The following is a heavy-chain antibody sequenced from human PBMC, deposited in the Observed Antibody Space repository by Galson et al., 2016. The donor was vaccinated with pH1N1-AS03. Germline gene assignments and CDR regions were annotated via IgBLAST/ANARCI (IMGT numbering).Heavy chain of an antibody. Sequence: KPTQTLTLTCSFSGLSVSTTGMRVSWIRQPPGKALEWLAFIDWADDKFYSTSLKTRLTISRDTSKNQVVLTMTNIDPVDTATYYCARMGGAGYNTYYFDFWGQGTLVTVSS. CDR3: ARMGGAGYNTYYFDF. D-gene: IGHD5-24*01. V-gene: IGHV2-70*04. J-gene: IGHJ4*02. CDR1: GLSVSTTGMR. CDR2: IDWADDK.